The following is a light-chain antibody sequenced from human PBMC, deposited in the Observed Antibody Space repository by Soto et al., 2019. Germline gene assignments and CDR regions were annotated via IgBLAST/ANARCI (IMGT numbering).Light chain of an antibody. CDR1: QSIDTA. CDR3: QQYYSYPFT. V-gene: IGKV1-5*03. CDR2: SAS. Sequence: DIQMTQSPSTLSASVGDRVTITCRASQSIDTALAWYQQKPGKAPRLLIYSASNRDTGIPARFSGSGSGTEFTLTISSLQSEDFAAYYCQQYYSYPFTFGQGTRLEIK. J-gene: IGKJ5*01.